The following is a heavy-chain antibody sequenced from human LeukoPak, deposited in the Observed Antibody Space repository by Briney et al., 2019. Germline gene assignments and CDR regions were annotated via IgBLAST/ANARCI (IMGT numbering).Heavy chain of an antibody. V-gene: IGHV1-24*01. D-gene: IGHD3-9*01. J-gene: IGHJ6*03. CDR2: FDPEDGET. CDR3: ARDTPILTGYYLSSPYYYYMDV. Sequence: ASVKVSCKVSGYTLTELSMHWVRQAPGKGLEWMGGFDPEDGETIYAQKFQGRVTMTRDTSISTAYMELSRLRSDDTAVYYCARDTPILTGYYLSSPYYYYMDVWGKGTTVTVSS. CDR1: GYTLTELS.